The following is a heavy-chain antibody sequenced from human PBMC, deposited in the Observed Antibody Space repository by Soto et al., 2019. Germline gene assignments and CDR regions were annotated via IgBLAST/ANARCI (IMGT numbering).Heavy chain of an antibody. CDR2: SNWDGDDT. V-gene: IGHV3-20*04. CDR1: GFNFEEYG. CDR3: ARGDIAVAVSSDY. J-gene: IGHJ4*02. D-gene: IGHD6-19*01. Sequence: EVHLVESGGRMVRPGESLRLSCAASGFNFEEYGMTWVRQAPGKGLEWVAGSNWDGDDTGYADSVQGRFTSSRDNAKKFLYLQMNSLRVEDTALYYCARGDIAVAVSSDYWGQGTLVTVSS.